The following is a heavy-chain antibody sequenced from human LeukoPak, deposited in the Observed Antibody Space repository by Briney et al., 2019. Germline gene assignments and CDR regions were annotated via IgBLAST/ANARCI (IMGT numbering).Heavy chain of an antibody. CDR2: VDSRGNT. CDR3: AAGAPKFLHLIY. Sequence: PSETLSLTCAVSNSSISTYYWTWIRQPPAKGLEWIGYVDSRGNTNYNPSLKSRVTISLASSRKQFSLRLTSVTAADTAVYYRAAGAPKFLHLIYWGQGTLVTVSS. V-gene: IGHV4-59*01. J-gene: IGHJ4*02. D-gene: IGHD5-24*01. CDR1: NSSISTYY.